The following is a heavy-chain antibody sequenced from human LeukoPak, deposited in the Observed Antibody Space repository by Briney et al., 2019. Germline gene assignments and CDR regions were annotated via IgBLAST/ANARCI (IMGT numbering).Heavy chain of an antibody. CDR3: AKDHPPAVAGHRGIDY. V-gene: IGHV3-23*01. D-gene: IGHD6-19*01. Sequence: GGSLRLSCAASGFTFSSYAMSWVRQAPGKGLEWVSAISGSGGSTYYADSVKGRFTISRDNSKNTLYLQMNSLRAEVTAVYYCAKDHPPAVAGHRGIDYWGQGTLVTVSS. J-gene: IGHJ4*02. CDR2: ISGSGGST. CDR1: GFTFSSYA.